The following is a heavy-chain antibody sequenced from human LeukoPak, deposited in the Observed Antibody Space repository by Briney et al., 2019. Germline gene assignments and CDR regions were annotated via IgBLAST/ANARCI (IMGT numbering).Heavy chain of an antibody. J-gene: IGHJ4*02. V-gene: IGHV1-2*02. CDR1: GYTFTGYY. Sequence: ASVKVSCKASGYTFTGYYMHWVRQAPGQGLEWMGWINPNSGGTNYAQKFQGRVTMTRDTSISTAYMELSRLTSDDTAVYYCARKWIFSSGYYYFDYWGQGTLVTVSS. D-gene: IGHD3-22*01. CDR3: ARKWIFSSGYYYFDY. CDR2: INPNSGGT.